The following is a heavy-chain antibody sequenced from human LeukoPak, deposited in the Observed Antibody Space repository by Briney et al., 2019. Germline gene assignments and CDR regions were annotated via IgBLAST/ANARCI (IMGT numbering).Heavy chain of an antibody. Sequence: GGSLRLSCAVSGFTVSSNHMNWVRQAPGKGLEWVSVNGGGSTYYADSVKGRFTISRHNSKNTLYLQMNSLRAEDTAVYYCARDQSSGGVDYWGQGTLVTVSS. CDR3: ARDQSSGGVDY. V-gene: IGHV3-53*04. CDR2: NGGGST. J-gene: IGHJ4*02. D-gene: IGHD3-10*01. CDR1: GFTVSSNH.